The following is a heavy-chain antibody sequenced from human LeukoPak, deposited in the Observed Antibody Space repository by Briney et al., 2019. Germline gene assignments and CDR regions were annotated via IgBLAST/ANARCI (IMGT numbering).Heavy chain of an antibody. D-gene: IGHD3-10*01. Sequence: QPGASLRLSCAASGFTFSSYAMSWVRQAPGKGLEWVSAISGSGGSTYYADSVKGRFTISRDNAKNSLYLQMNSLRAEDTAVYYCARVSDYGSGSYSADYWGQGTLVTVSS. CDR1: GFTFSSYA. V-gene: IGHV3-23*01. J-gene: IGHJ4*02. CDR2: ISGSGGST. CDR3: ARVSDYGSGSYSADY.